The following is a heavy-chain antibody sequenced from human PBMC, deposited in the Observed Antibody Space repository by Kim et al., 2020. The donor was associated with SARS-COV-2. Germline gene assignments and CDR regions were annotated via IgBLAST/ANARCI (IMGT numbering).Heavy chain of an antibody. Sequence: ADSVKGRFTISRDNSKNTLYLQMNSLRAEDTAVYYCARSFTRPSWYYFDYWGQGTLVTVSS. J-gene: IGHJ4*02. V-gene: IGHV3-30*01. CDR3: ARSFTRPSWYYFDY. D-gene: IGHD3-10*01.